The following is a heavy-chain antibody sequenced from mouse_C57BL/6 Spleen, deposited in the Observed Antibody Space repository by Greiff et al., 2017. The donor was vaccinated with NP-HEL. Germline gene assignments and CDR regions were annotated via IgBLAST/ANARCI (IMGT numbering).Heavy chain of an antibody. CDR3: ARRDYYGSSPAWFAY. CDR2: IYPGSGST. CDR1: GYTFTSYW. J-gene: IGHJ3*01. Sequence: QVQLQQPGAELVKPGASVKMSCKASGYTFTSYWITWVKQRPGQGLEWIGDIYPGSGSTNYNEKFKSKATLTVATSSSTAYMQLSSLTSEDSAVYYCARRDYYGSSPAWFAYWGQGTLVTVSA. V-gene: IGHV1-55*01. D-gene: IGHD1-1*01.